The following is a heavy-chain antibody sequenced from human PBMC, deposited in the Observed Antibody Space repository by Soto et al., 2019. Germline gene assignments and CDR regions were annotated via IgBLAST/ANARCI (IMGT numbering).Heavy chain of an antibody. V-gene: IGHV3-23*01. CDR2: ISGSGGST. Sequence: LRLSCAASGFTFSSYAMSWVRQAPGKGLEWVSAISGSGGSTYYADSVKGRFTISRDKSKNTLYLQMNSLRAEDTAVYYCARGEADHYYDSSGYYKSYWYFDLWGRGTLVTVYS. J-gene: IGHJ2*01. CDR1: GFTFSSYA. D-gene: IGHD3-22*01. CDR3: ARGEADHYYDSSGYYKSYWYFDL.